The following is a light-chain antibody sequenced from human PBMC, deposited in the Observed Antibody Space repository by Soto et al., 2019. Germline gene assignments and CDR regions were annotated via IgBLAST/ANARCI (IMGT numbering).Light chain of an antibody. CDR3: QQQGRTPPKT. CDR1: QSVSSSY. V-gene: IGKV3-20*01. J-gene: IGKJ1*01. CDR2: CGS. Sequence: EIVLTQSPGTLSLSPGERATLSCRASQSVSSSYLAWYQQKPGHAATRLIYCGSSRATSSPDRMSSSRGWREYTLTTISLEPEDVAVDYCQQQGRTPPKTFGQGTKVDIK.